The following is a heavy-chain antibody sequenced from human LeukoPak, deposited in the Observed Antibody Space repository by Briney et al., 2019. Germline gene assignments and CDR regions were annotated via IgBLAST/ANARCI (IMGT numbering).Heavy chain of an antibody. J-gene: IGHJ6*02. CDR3: ARAIGDFGRYGVDV. V-gene: IGHV3-48*03. D-gene: IGHD4-17*01. CDR1: GFTFSSYE. CDR2: ISSSGSTI. Sequence: PGGSLRLSCAASGFTFSSYEMQWVRQAPGKGLQWVSYISSSGSTIYYADSVKGRFTISRDNAKNSLYLQMNRLREEDTAVYYCARAIGDFGRYGVDVWGQGTTITVFS.